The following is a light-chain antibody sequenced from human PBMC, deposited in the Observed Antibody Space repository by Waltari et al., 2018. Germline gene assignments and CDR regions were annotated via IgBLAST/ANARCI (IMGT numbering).Light chain of an antibody. V-gene: IGLV2-23*02. CDR2: EVS. CDR3: CSYAGSNTWV. Sequence: QSALTQPASVSGSPGQSITISCTGTSSDVGSFDLVSWFQQHPGKAPRLMIYEVSKWPSGVSSRFSGSNSGNTASLTISGRQAEDEADYYCCSYAGSNTWVFGGGTKLTVL. J-gene: IGLJ3*02. CDR1: SSDVGSFDL.